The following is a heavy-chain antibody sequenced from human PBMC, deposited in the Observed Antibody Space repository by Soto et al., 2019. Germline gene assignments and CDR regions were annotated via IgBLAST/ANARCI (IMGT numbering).Heavy chain of an antibody. CDR2: ISGSGGST. D-gene: IGHD6-19*01. J-gene: IGHJ6*02. Sequence: GGSLRLSCAASGFTFSSYAMSWVRQAPGKGLEWVSAISGSGGSTYYADSVKGRFTISRDNSKNTLYLQMNSLRAEDTAVYYCAKELEVAGPDYYYYYGMEVWGQGTTVTVS. CDR3: AKELEVAGPDYYYYYGMEV. CDR1: GFTFSSYA. V-gene: IGHV3-23*01.